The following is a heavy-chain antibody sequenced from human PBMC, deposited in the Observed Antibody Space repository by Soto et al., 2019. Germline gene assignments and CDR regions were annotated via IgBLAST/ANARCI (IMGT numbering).Heavy chain of an antibody. J-gene: IGHJ5*02. CDR2: ISDSGNII. CDR3: ARRTRGAGWFDP. CDR1: GFTFSDNY. Sequence: LRLSCAASGFTFSDNYMTWIRQAPGRGLEWVAYISDSGNIIYYADSAQGRFTVSRDNAKNSLYLQMNSLSAEDTAVYYCARRTRGAGWFDPWGQGTLVTVSS. V-gene: IGHV3-11*01. D-gene: IGHD6-19*01.